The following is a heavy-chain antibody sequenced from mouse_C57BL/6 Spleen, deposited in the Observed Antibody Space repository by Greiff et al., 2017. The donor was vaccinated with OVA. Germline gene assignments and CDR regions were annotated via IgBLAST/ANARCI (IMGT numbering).Heavy chain of an antibody. CDR2: INPNYGTT. CDR3: AGGNYPAWFAY. D-gene: IGHD1-1*02. V-gene: IGHV1-39*01. CDR1: GYSFTDYN. Sequence: EVKVVESGPELVKPGASVKISCKASGYSFTDYNMNWVKQSNGKSLEWIGVINPNYGTTSYNQKFKGKATLTVDQSSSTAYMQLNSLTSEDSAIYYCAGGNYPAWFAYWGQGTLVTVSA. J-gene: IGHJ3*01.